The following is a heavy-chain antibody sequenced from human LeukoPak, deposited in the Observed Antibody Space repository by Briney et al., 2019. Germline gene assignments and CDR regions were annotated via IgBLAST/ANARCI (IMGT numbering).Heavy chain of an antibody. J-gene: IGHJ5*02. CDR1: GYSISSGYY. D-gene: IGHD3-9*01. CDR3: ARASLDILTGYKFDP. Sequence: SETLSLTCTVSGYSISSGYYWGWIRQPPGKGLEWIGSIYHSGSTYHNPSLKSRVTIPVDTSKNQFSLKLSSVTAADTAIYYCARASLDILTGYKFDPWGQGTLVTVSS. CDR2: IYHSGST. V-gene: IGHV4-38-2*02.